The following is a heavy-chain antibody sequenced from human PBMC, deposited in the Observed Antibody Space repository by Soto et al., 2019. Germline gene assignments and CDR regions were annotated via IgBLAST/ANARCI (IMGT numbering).Heavy chain of an antibody. V-gene: IGHV2-5*02. CDR2: IYWDDAK. Sequence: QITLKESGPTLVKPTQTLTLTCTFSGFSLSTSGVGVGWIRQPPGKALEWLALIYWDDAKHYSPSLKSRLTLTKDTSKNQVVLKMTNMDPVDTATYYCAHKGGGDRILDYWGQGTLVTVSS. J-gene: IGHJ4*02. CDR3: AHKGGGDRILDY. CDR1: GFSLSTSGVG. D-gene: IGHD3-16*01.